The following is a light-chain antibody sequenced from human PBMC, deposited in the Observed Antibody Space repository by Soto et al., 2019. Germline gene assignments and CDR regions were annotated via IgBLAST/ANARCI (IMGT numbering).Light chain of an antibody. CDR3: TSYTTTDPFV. CDR2: EVS. Sequence: QSALTQPASVSGSPGQSIAISCTGTSSDVGYYNYVSWYQQHPGKAPKLIIYEVSNRPSGVSNRVSASKSVNTDSLTISGLQAEYEADYYCTSYTTTDPFVFGTGTKVTVL. CDR1: SSDVGYYNY. J-gene: IGLJ1*01. V-gene: IGLV2-14*01.